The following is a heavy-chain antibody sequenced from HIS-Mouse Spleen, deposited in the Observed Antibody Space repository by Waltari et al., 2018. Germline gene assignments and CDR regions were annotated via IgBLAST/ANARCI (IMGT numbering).Heavy chain of an antibody. CDR1: GGSISSSSYY. CDR2: IYYSGST. V-gene: IGHV4-39*07. J-gene: IGHJ2*01. CDR3: AREIPYSSSWYDWYFDL. Sequence: PGLVKPSETLSLTCTVSGGSISSSSYYWGWIRQPPGKGLEWIGSIYYSGSTYYNPSLKSRVTISVDTSKNQFSPKLSSVTAADTAVYYCAREIPYSSSWYDWYFDLWGRGTLVTVSS. D-gene: IGHD6-13*01.